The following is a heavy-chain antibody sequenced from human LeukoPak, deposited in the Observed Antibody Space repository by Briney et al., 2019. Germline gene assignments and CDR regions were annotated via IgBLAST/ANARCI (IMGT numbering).Heavy chain of an antibody. Sequence: GGSLRLSCAASGFTFSDSYMSWIRQAPGKGLEWVSYISSSGSTIYYADSVKGRFTISRDNAKNSLYLQMNSLRAEDTAVYYCAREGKGYDFWSGYLYYYMDVWGKGTTVTVSS. CDR3: AREGKGYDFWSGYLYYYMDV. J-gene: IGHJ6*03. CDR2: ISSSGSTI. D-gene: IGHD3-3*01. CDR1: GFTFSDSY. V-gene: IGHV3-11*04.